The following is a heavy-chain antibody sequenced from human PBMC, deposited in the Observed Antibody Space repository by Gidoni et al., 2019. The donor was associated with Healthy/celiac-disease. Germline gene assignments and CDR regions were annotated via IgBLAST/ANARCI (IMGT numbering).Heavy chain of an antibody. V-gene: IGHV4-34*01. D-gene: IGHD6-13*01. CDR1: GGSFSGYY. J-gene: IGHJ4*02. Sequence: QVQLQQWGAGLLKPSATLSLTCAVYGGSFSGYYWSWIRQPPGKGLEWIGEINHSGSTNYNPSLKSRVTISVDTSKNQFSLKLSSVTAADTAVYYCARGSSSRTFFDYWGQGTLVTVSS. CDR3: ARGSSSRTFFDY. CDR2: INHSGST.